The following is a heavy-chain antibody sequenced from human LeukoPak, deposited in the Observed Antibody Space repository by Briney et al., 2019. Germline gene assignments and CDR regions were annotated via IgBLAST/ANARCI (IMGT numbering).Heavy chain of an antibody. V-gene: IGHV3-53*01. D-gene: IGHD4-23*01. Sequence: PGGSLRLFCAVSGFTHSGNYMSWVRQAPGKGLEWVSLIYSGGTTYYADSVKGRFTISRDNPKNTLYLQMNSLRAEDTAVYYCARRAGGYSHPYDYWGQGILVTVSS. CDR3: ARRAGGYSHPYDY. CDR2: IYSGGTT. J-gene: IGHJ4*02. CDR1: GFTHSGNY.